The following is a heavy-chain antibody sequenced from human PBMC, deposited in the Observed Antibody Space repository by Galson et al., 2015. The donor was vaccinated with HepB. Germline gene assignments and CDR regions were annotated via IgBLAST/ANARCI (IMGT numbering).Heavy chain of an antibody. Sequence: SVKVSCKASGYTFTSYAMHWVRQAPGKRLEWMGRINAGNGNTKYSQKFQGRVTITRDTSASIAYMELSSLRSEDTAVYYCARGSTSSWPFDYWGQGTLVTVSS. CDR1: GYTFTSYA. D-gene: IGHD6-13*01. CDR2: INAGNGNT. CDR3: ARGSTSSWPFDY. J-gene: IGHJ4*02. V-gene: IGHV1-3*01.